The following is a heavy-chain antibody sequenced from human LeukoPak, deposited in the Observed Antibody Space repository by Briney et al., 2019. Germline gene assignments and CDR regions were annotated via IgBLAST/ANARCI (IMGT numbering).Heavy chain of an antibody. CDR1: GGTFSSYA. V-gene: IGHV1-69*13. CDR3: ASITTVTTDYYYYMDV. CDR2: IIPIFGTA. J-gene: IGHJ6*03. D-gene: IGHD4-11*01. Sequence: ASVKVSCKASGGTFSSYAISWVRQAPGQGLEWMGGIIPIFGTANYAQKFQGRVTITADESTSTAYMELSSLRSEDTAVYYCASITTVTTDYYYYMDVWGKGTTVTVSS.